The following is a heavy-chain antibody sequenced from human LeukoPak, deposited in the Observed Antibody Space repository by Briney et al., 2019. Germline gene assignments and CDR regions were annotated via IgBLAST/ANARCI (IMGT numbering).Heavy chain of an antibody. Sequence: GGSLRLSCAASGFTFSTYWMTWVRQAPGKGLEWVANIKEDGSEKHYVDSVKGRFAISRDNAKNSLYLQMDSLRVEDMAVYYCASGGHVDYCGQGTLVTVSS. CDR3: ASGGHVDY. CDR1: GFTFSTYW. J-gene: IGHJ4*02. D-gene: IGHD3-10*01. V-gene: IGHV3-7*01. CDR2: IKEDGSEK.